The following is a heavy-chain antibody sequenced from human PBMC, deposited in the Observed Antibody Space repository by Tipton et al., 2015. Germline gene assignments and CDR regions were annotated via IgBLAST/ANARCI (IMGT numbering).Heavy chain of an antibody. J-gene: IGHJ4*02. CDR3: VRSSESWSHPEY. CDR2: IYLGDSDT. CDR1: GFSFASHW. D-gene: IGHD3-3*01. Sequence: QLVQSGAEVRKPGESLKISCKASGFSFASHWIGWVRQMSGKGQEWMGIIYLGDSDTKYSPSFQGQVTMSADKSISTAYLQWSSLKASDTAIYYCVRSSESWSHPEYWGRGTLVTVSS. V-gene: IGHV5-51*01.